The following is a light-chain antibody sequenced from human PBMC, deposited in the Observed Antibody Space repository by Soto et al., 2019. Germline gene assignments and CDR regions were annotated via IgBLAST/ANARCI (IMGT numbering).Light chain of an antibody. V-gene: IGKV3-11*01. J-gene: IGKJ5*01. CDR3: QHRSNWPIT. CDR1: QSVSSY. Sequence: EFVLTQSPATLSLSPGERATLSCRASQSVSSYLAWYQQKPGQAPRLLIYDASNRATGIPARFSGSGSGTDFTLTISSLDPEDFAVYYCQHRSNWPITFGQGTRLEIK. CDR2: DAS.